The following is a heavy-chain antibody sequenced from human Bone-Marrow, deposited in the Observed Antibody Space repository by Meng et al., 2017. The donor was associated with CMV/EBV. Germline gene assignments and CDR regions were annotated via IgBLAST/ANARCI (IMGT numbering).Heavy chain of an antibody. Sequence: ASVKVSCKASGYTFTSYDIHWLRQAPGQGLEWMGIIIPSGGSTSYAQKFQGRVTMTRDTSTSTVYMELSSLRSEDTAVYYCAREGRGHTYGFLLSYFDDWGQGTLVTVSS. CDR3: AREGRGHTYGFLLSYFDD. V-gene: IGHV1-46*01. CDR2: IIPSGGST. J-gene: IGHJ4*02. D-gene: IGHD5-18*01. CDR1: GYTFTSYD.